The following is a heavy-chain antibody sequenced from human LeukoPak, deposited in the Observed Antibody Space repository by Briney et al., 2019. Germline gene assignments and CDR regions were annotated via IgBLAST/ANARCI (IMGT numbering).Heavy chain of an antibody. V-gene: IGHV3-23*01. Sequence: GGSLRLSCAASGFTFSSYAMSWVRQAPGKGLEWASAISGSGGSTYYADSVKGRFTISRDNSKNTLYLQMNSLRAEDTAVYYCAKGAGKIAVAGPEFDYWGQGTLVTVSS. D-gene: IGHD6-19*01. CDR3: AKGAGKIAVAGPEFDY. CDR2: ISGSGGST. J-gene: IGHJ4*02. CDR1: GFTFSSYA.